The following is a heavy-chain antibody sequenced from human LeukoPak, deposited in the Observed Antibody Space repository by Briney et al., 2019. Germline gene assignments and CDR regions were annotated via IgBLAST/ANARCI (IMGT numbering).Heavy chain of an antibody. J-gene: IGHJ4*02. Sequence: GGSLRLSCAASGFTFSSYGMSWVRQAPGKGLEWVSAISGSGGSTYYADSVKGRFTISRDNSKNTLYLQMNSLRAEDTAVYYCAKDQGYSYGYGDYWGQGTLVTVSS. CDR1: GFTFSSYG. V-gene: IGHV3-23*01. CDR3: AKDQGYSYGYGDY. D-gene: IGHD5-18*01. CDR2: ISGSGGST.